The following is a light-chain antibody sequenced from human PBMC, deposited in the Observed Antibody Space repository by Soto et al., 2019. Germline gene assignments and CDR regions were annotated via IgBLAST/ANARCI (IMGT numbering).Light chain of an antibody. Sequence: QSVLTQPPSVSGAPGQRVTISCTGSSSNIGAGYDVHWYQQLPGTAPKLLIYGNNNRPSGVPDRFSGSKSGTSASLAITGLQDEDEADYYCQSYDSSLSALFGGGTKLTVL. CDR3: QSYDSSLSAL. J-gene: IGLJ2*01. CDR2: GNN. V-gene: IGLV1-40*01. CDR1: SSNIGAGYD.